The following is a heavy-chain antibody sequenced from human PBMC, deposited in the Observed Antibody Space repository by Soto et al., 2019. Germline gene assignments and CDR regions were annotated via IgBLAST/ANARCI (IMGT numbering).Heavy chain of an antibody. Sequence: SETLSLTCAVYGGSFSGYFWTWIRQPPGKGLEWIGEINQSGSSNYNPSLKSRIAISVDTSKNQFSLRLRSVTAADTAVYYCARSPVTVITDWYFDLWGRGTLVTVSS. CDR3: ARSPVTVITDWYFDL. V-gene: IGHV4-34*01. D-gene: IGHD4-17*01. CDR1: GGSFSGYF. J-gene: IGHJ2*01. CDR2: INQSGSS.